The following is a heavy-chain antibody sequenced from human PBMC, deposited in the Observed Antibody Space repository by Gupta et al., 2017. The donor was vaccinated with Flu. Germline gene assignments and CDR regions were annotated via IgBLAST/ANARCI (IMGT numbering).Heavy chain of an antibody. D-gene: IGHD1-1*01. CDR3: ARMAGTTGGHYYYYYMDV. Sequence: EVQLVESGGGLVQPGGSLRLSCAASRFTFSNYEMKWVRQAPGKGLEWVSNISDSGGTIYYADSVKGRFTISRDNAKNSLYLQMNSLRAEDTAVYYCARMAGTTGGHYYYYYMDVWGKGTTVTVSS. CDR1: RFTFSNYE. V-gene: IGHV3-48*03. J-gene: IGHJ6*03. CDR2: ISDSGGTI.